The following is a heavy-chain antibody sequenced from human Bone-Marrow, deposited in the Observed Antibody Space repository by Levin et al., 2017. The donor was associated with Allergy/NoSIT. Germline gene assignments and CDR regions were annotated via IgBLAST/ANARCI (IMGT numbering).Heavy chain of an antibody. CDR2: MNPNSGNT. J-gene: IGHJ6*02. Sequence: PGESLKISCKASGYTFTSYDINWVRQATGQGLGWMGWMNPNSGNTGYAQKFQGRVTMTRNTSISTAYMELSSLRSEDTAVYYCARGVGVLRYFDWLSGSMDVWGQGTTVTVSS. V-gene: IGHV1-8*01. CDR1: GYTFTSYD. CDR3: ARGVGVLRYFDWLSGSMDV. D-gene: IGHD3-9*01.